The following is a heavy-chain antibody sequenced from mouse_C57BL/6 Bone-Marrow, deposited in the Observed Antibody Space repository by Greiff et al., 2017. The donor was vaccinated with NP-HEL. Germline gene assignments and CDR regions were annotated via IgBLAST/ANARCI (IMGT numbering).Heavy chain of an antibody. Sequence: EVQLVESGAELVRPGASVKLSCTASGFNIKDDYMHWVKQRPEQGLEWIGWIDPENGDTEYASKFQGKATITADTSSNTAYLQLSSLTSEDTAVYYCTTTVVADYWGQGTTLTVSS. V-gene: IGHV14-4*01. CDR2: IDPENGDT. CDR3: TTTVVADY. D-gene: IGHD1-1*01. J-gene: IGHJ2*01. CDR1: GFNIKDDY.